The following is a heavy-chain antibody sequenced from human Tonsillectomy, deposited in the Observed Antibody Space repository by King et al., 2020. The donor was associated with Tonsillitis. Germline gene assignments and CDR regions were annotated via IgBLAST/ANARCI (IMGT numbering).Heavy chain of an antibody. D-gene: IGHD2-2*03. J-gene: IGHJ4*02. CDR3: AKGGGYCSSTSCLIDY. Sequence: VQLVESGGGLVQPGGSLRLSCAASGFTFSNYAMSWVRQAPGKGLEWVSTISGRGGSTYYGDSVKGRFTISRDNSKNTLYLQMNTLRAEDTAVYYCAKGGGYCSSTSCLIDYWGQGTLVTVSP. V-gene: IGHV3-23*04. CDR2: ISGRGGST. CDR1: GFTFSNYA.